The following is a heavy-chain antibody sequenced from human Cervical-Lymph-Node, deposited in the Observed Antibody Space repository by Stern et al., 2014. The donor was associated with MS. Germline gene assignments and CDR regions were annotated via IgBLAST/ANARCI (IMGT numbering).Heavy chain of an antibody. J-gene: IGHJ3*02. CDR1: GFSISTHA. D-gene: IGHD6-19*01. CDR2: ITYANSFI. V-gene: IGHV3-21*01. Sequence: EVHLVESGGGLVKPGGSLRLSCVASGFSISTHALNCVRQAPGKGLEWVSSITYANSFIYYEGSVKGRFTISRDNAKNSLYLVMNSLRGDDTAVYYCARTSVTGRVAFDIWGQGTMVTVSS. CDR3: ARTSVTGRVAFDI.